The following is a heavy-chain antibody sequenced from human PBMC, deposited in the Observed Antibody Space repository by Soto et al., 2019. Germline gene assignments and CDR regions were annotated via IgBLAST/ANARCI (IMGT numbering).Heavy chain of an antibody. D-gene: IGHD3-16*02. CDR1: GYTFTSYG. V-gene: IGHV1-18*01. J-gene: IGHJ3*02. CDR2: ISAYNGNT. CDR3: ARDQNPIWGSYRYTDHAFDI. Sequence: ASVKVSCKASGYTFTSYGISWVRQAPGQGLEWMGWISAYNGNTNYAQKLQGRVTMTTDISTSTAYMELRSLRSDDTAVYYCARDQNPIWGSYRYTDHAFDIWVQGTMVTVSS.